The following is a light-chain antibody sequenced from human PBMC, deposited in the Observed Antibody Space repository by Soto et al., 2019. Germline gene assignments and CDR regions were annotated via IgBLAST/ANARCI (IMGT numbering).Light chain of an antibody. Sequence: DIQMTQSPSSVSASVGDSVTITCRASRDISRWLAWYQQKPGKAPYLLIYAASNLQSGVPSRFSASGSGTDFTLTINSLQPEDSATYYCQQSHTFPITFGQGTRLEIK. CDR1: RDISRW. V-gene: IGKV1-12*01. CDR2: AAS. J-gene: IGKJ5*01. CDR3: QQSHTFPIT.